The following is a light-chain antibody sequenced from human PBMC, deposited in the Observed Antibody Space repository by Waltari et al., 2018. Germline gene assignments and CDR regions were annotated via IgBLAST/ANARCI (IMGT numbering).Light chain of an antibody. CDR3: QHYNRWPYA. V-gene: IGKV3D-15*01. CDR1: QSVSRN. Sequence: EIEMTQSPATLSVSPGDSLILSCRASQSVSRNLGWYQQKPGQPPKRLIYGASVRATGIPARFSGSGSGTEFTLTISSLQSEDFAVYYCQHYNRWPYAFGQGTKLEIK. CDR2: GAS. J-gene: IGKJ2*01.